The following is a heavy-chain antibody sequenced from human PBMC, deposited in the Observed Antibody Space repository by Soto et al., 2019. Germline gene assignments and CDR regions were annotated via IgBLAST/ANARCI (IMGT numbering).Heavy chain of an antibody. CDR2: IYYSGST. D-gene: IGHD6-6*01. Sequence: SETLSLTCTVSGGSISSYYWSWIRQPPGKGLEWIGYIYYSGSTNYNPSLKSRVTISVDTSKNQFSLKLSSVTAADTAVYYCARVRYSSSPPYYYYYYMDVWGKGTTVTVSS. CDR1: GGSISSYY. J-gene: IGHJ6*03. CDR3: ARVRYSSSPPYYYYYYMDV. V-gene: IGHV4-59*01.